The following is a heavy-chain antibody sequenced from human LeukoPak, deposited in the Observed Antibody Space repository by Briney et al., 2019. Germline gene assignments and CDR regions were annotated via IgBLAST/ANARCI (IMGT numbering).Heavy chain of an antibody. CDR2: IDPSDSYT. CDR1: GYGFTSYW. V-gene: IGHV5-10-1*01. CDR3: ARGDYANNWFDP. D-gene: IGHD3-16*01. J-gene: IGHJ5*02. Sequence: GESLKISCKGSGYGFTSYWISWVRQMPGKGLEWMGRIDPSDSYTNYSPSFQGHVTISADKSISTAYLQWSSLKASDTAMYYCARGDYANNWFDPWGQGTLVTVSS.